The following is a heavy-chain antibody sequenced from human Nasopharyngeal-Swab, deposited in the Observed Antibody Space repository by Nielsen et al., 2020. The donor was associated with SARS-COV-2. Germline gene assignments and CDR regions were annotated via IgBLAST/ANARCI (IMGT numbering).Heavy chain of an antibody. CDR3: ARHRRGDSGWYDAHYYYYMDV. CDR2: IYYSGNT. V-gene: IGHV4-39*01. CDR1: GGSISSSSYY. J-gene: IGHJ6*03. Sequence: SEILSLTCTASGGSISSSSYYWGWILQPPGKGLEWIATIYYSGNTYYNPSLRSRVALSVETSKKKFSLRLSSVTAADAAVYYCARHRRGDSGWYDAHYYYYMDVWGKGATVTVSS. D-gene: IGHD6-19*01.